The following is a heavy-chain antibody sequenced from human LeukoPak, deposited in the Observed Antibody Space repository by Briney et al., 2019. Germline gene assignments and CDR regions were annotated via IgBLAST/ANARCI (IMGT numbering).Heavy chain of an antibody. CDR2: VYSTGSYI. CDR1: GFTFSSFS. D-gene: IGHD6-13*01. Sequence: GGSLRLSCAASGFTFSSFSVCWVRQALGKGLEWVSSVYSTGSYIYYAYSLKGRFTVSRDNAKYTLFLKMSSLRVEDTAVYYCATDLAAAGPYYHNYMDVWGKGSAVTVSS. V-gene: IGHV3-21*01. J-gene: IGHJ6*03. CDR3: ATDLAAAGPYYHNYMDV.